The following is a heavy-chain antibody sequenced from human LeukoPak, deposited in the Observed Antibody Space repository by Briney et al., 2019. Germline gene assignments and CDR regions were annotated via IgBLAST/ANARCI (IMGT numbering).Heavy chain of an antibody. V-gene: IGHV4-39*01. Sequence: SETLSLTCTVSGGPISSSSYSWGWIPQPPGKGLEWIGSIYYSGSTYYNPSLKSRVTISVDTSKNQFSLKLSSVTAADTAVYYCGQDDSSGYLSWGQGTLVTVSS. CDR3: GQDDSSGYLS. J-gene: IGHJ5*02. D-gene: IGHD3-22*01. CDR2: IYYSGST. CDR1: GGPISSSSYS.